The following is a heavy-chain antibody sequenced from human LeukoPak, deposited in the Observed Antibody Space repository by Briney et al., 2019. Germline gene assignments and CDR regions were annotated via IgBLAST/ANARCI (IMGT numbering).Heavy chain of an antibody. J-gene: IGHJ4*02. D-gene: IGHD6-6*01. Sequence: GGSLRLSCAASGFTFDDYTMHWVRQAPGKGLEWVSLISWDGGSTYYADSVKGRFTISRDNSKNSLYLQMNSLRTEDTALYYCAIEYSSLNYFDYWGQGTLVIVSS. CDR3: AIEYSSLNYFDY. V-gene: IGHV3-43*01. CDR2: ISWDGGST. CDR1: GFTFDDYT.